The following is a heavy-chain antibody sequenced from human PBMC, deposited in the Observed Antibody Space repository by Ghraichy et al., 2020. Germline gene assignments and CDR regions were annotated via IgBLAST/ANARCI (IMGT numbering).Heavy chain of an antibody. J-gene: IGHJ4*02. V-gene: IGHV1-2*02. CDR3: ARDFPLLTARYFFDL. CDR2: INPNRGST. CDR1: GYTFTAYF. Sequence: ASVKVSCRASGYTFTAYFMHWVRQAPGQGLEWMGWINPNRGSTNYAQNFQGRVTMTRDTSINTVFLELSGLTSDDTAVYYCARDFPLLTARYFFDLWGQGTLITVSS. D-gene: IGHD2-8*01.